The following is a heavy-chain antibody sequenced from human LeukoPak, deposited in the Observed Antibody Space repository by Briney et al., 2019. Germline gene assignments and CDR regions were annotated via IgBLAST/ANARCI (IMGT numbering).Heavy chain of an antibody. CDR1: GYTFTSYG. J-gene: IGHJ6*04. Sequence: ASVKVSCKASGYTFTSYGISWVRQAPGQGLEWMGWISAYNGNTNYAQKLQGRVTMTTDTSTSTAYMELRSLRSDDTAVYYCARASGARIVVVPAAISLDVWGKGTTVTVSS. D-gene: IGHD2-2*01. V-gene: IGHV1-18*01. CDR2: ISAYNGNT. CDR3: ARASGARIVVVPAAISLDV.